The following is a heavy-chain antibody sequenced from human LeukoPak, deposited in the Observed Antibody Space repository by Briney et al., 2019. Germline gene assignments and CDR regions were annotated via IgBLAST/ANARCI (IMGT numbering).Heavy chain of an antibody. J-gene: IGHJ4*02. V-gene: IGHV3-23*01. D-gene: IGHD3-3*01. CDR2: FGGSGASV. Sequence: GGSLRLSCAASGFTFSTYGMSWVRQAPGKGLEWVSTFGGSGASVYYADSVKGRFTVSRDNSKNTLYLQMNSLRAEDTAVYYCASELYYVFEYWGQGTLVIVSS. CDR1: GFTFSTYG. CDR3: ASELYYVFEY.